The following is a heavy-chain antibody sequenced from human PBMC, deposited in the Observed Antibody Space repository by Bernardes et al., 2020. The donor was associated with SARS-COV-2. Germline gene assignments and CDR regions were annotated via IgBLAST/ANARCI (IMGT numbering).Heavy chain of an antibody. CDR2: INSDGSST. D-gene: IGHD3-3*01. CDR3: ARDGVTYYDFWSGYYKTGDYMDV. Sequence: GGSLRLSCAASGFTFSSYWMHWVRQAPGKGLVWVSRINSDGSSTSYADSVKGRFTISRDNAKNTLYLQMNSLRAEDTAVYYCARDGVTYYDFWSGYYKTGDYMDVWGKGTTVTVSS. J-gene: IGHJ6*03. CDR1: GFTFSSYW. V-gene: IGHV3-74*01.